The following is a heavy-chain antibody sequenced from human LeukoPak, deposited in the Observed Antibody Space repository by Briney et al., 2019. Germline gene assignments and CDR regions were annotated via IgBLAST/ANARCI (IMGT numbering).Heavy chain of an antibody. CDR1: GYTFTSHD. Sequence: GASVKVSCKASGYTFTSHDINWVRQASGQGLEWMGWMSPNSDDTGYAQKFQGRVTMTSDSSISTAYMELSSLRSEDTAMYYCVRTPPNWGFDYWGQGTLVTVSS. J-gene: IGHJ4*02. V-gene: IGHV1-8*01. D-gene: IGHD7-27*01. CDR2: MSPNSDDT. CDR3: VRTPPNWGFDY.